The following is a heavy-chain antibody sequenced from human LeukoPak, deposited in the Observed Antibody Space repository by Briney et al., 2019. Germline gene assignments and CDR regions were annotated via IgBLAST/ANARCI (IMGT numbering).Heavy chain of an antibody. CDR1: GFSLSTRGLW. D-gene: IGHD3-22*01. CDR3: ARMTLYESSGGSDY. Sequence: SGPTLVNPTQTLTLTCTCSGFSLSTRGLWESWIRQPPGKALERLARIDWDDDKYYRTSLKTRPTISKDTSKNQVVLTMTNMDPVDTATYYWARMTLYESSGGSDYWGQGTLVTVSS. V-gene: IGHV2-70*11. J-gene: IGHJ4*02. CDR2: IDWDDDK.